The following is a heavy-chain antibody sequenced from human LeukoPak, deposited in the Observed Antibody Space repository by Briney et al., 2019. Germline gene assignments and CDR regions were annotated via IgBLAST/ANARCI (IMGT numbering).Heavy chain of an antibody. D-gene: IGHD3-3*01. J-gene: IGHJ4*02. CDR1: GGSISSYY. CDR3: AGGPYYDFWFDY. Sequence: SETLSLTCTVSGGSISSYYWSWIRQPPGKGLEWIGYIYYSGSTNYNPSLKSRVTISVDTSKNQFSLKLSSVTAADTAVYYCAGGPYYDFWFDYWGQGTLVTVSS. V-gene: IGHV4-59*01. CDR2: IYYSGST.